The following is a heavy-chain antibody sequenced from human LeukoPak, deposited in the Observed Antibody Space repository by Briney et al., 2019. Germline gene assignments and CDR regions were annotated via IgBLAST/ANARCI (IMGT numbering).Heavy chain of an antibody. J-gene: IGHJ6*03. Sequence: PGGSLRLSCAASGFTFSSYGMPWVRQAPGKGLEWVAFIRYDGSNRYYADSVKGRFTISRDNSKNTLYLQMNSLRAEDTAVYYCAKGPYDFWSGYSLPFWDYYYMDVWGKGTTVTVSS. D-gene: IGHD3-3*01. CDR2: IRYDGSNR. V-gene: IGHV3-30*02. CDR1: GFTFSSYG. CDR3: AKGPYDFWSGYSLPFWDYYYMDV.